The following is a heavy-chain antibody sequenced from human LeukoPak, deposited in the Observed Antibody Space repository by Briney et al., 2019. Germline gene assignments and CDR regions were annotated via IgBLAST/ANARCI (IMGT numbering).Heavy chain of an antibody. CDR1: GFTFSSYA. V-gene: IGHV3-64*04. Sequence: GGSLRLSCSASGFTFSSYAMHWVRQAPGKGLEYVSAISSNGGSTYYANSVKGRFTISRDNSKNTLYLQMNSLRAEDTAVYYCARDRESYYCSSTNCYLHYWGQGTLVTVSS. D-gene: IGHD2-2*01. CDR2: ISSNGGST. J-gene: IGHJ4*02. CDR3: ARDRESYYCSSTNCYLHY.